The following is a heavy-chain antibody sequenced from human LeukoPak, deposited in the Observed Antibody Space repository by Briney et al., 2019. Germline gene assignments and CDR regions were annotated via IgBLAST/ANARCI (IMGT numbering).Heavy chain of an antibody. V-gene: IGHV4-59*01. CDR1: GGSISSYY. CDR3: ARVIYDYAREAYYYYMDV. J-gene: IGHJ6*03. CDR2: IHYSGST. D-gene: IGHD3-16*01. Sequence: SETLSLTCTVSGGSISSYYWSWIRQPPGKRLEWIGYIHYSGSTNYNPSLKSRVTISVDTSKNQFSLKLSSVTAADTAVYYCARVIYDYAREAYYYYMDVWGKGTTVTISS.